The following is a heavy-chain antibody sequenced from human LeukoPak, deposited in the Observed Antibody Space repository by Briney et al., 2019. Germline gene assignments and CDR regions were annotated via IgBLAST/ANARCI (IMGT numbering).Heavy chain of an antibody. CDR3: ARATYSSGCGTADY. D-gene: IGHD6-19*01. V-gene: IGHV4-59*13. CDR1: GGSLSRYY. CDR2: IYYSGST. J-gene: IGHJ4*02. Sequence: SDPLSLTCTLSGGSLSRYYGSWIRDPPGRGRVGLGYIYYSGSTNYTPSRQGRVTISVDTSKNQFSLKPGSVTATDTYVYDCARATYSSGCGTADYWGQGTLVTVSS.